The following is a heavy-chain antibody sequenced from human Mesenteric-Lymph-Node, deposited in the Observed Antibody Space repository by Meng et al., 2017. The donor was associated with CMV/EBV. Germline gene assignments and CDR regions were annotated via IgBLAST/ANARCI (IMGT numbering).Heavy chain of an antibody. D-gene: IGHD3-3*01. V-gene: IGHV3-66*03. J-gene: IGHJ4*02. CDR3: TRGSITIFD. Sequence: GGSLRLSCTASGFTFRSYVMSWVRQAPGKGLEWVSIIYSCGSTYYADSAKGRFTISRDNSKNTLYLQMNSLKAEDTAVYFCTRGSITIFDWGQGTLVTVSS. CDR2: IYSCGST. CDR1: GFTFRSYV.